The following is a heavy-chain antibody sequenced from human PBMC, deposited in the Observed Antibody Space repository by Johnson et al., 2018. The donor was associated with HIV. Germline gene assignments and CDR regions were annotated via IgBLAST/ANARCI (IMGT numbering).Heavy chain of an antibody. Sequence: VQLVESGGGLVEPGGSLRLSCIASGFIFGSCWMTWVRQAPGERLECVANIQEDGTEKYYVDSVKRRFTVSRDNAKNSLYLQMNDLRAEDTAVYYCVRQYELYEYAFDLWGQGTVVTVSS. CDR2: IQEDGTEK. CDR1: GFIFGSCW. V-gene: IGHV3-7*05. CDR3: VRQYELYEYAFDL. J-gene: IGHJ3*01. D-gene: IGHD3-16*01.